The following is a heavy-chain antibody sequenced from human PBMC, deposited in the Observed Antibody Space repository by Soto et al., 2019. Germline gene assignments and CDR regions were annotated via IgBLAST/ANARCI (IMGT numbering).Heavy chain of an antibody. V-gene: IGHV1-69*01. CDR3: AREVGYGDFSAALLD. D-gene: IGHD4-17*01. J-gene: IGHJ4*02. CDR1: GGTFSSHS. CDR2: IITLFGTA. Sequence: VQLMQSGAEVKLPGSSVKVSCKASGGTFSSHSINWVRQAPGQGLEWMGGIITLFGTANYAQNFQGRVTITADQSTSTAYMELNSLRSDDTAVYYCAREVGYGDFSAALLDWGQGTLVTVSS.